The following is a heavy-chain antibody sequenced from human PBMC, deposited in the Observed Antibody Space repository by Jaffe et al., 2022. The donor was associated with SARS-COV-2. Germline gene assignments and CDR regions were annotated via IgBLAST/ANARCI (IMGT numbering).Heavy chain of an antibody. Sequence: EVQLVQSGAEVKKPGESLKISCKGSGYSFTSYWIGWVRQMPGKGLEWMGIIYPGDSDTRYSPSFQGQVTISADKSISTAYLQWSSLKASDTAMYYCARSGYYYDSSGYYLPGPNLFDYWGQGTLVTVSS. V-gene: IGHV5-51*01. CDR2: IYPGDSDT. D-gene: IGHD3-22*01. CDR1: GYSFTSYW. CDR3: ARSGYYYDSSGYYLPGPNLFDY. J-gene: IGHJ4*02.